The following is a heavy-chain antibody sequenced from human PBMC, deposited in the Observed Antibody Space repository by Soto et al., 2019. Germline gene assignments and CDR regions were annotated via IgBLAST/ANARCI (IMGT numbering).Heavy chain of an antibody. Sequence: GGSLRLSCAASGFTFSSYAMSWVRQAPGKGLEWVAAISGDGSSKYYADSVKGRFTISRDNSKNTLYLQMSSLRAEDTAVYYCARALHTSIAVAGYFDYWGQGTLVTVSS. CDR1: GFTFSSYA. CDR2: ISGDGSSK. D-gene: IGHD6-19*01. V-gene: IGHV3-23*01. CDR3: ARALHTSIAVAGYFDY. J-gene: IGHJ4*02.